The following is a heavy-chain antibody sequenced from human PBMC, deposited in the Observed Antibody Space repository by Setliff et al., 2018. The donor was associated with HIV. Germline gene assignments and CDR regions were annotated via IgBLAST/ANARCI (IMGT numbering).Heavy chain of an antibody. CDR1: GYALTTYD. Sequence: ASVKVSCKASGYALTTYDINWVRQATGQGLEWMGWMNPKTGNTVYEQKFQGRVTMSRDTSISTAYMELSSLKSDDTAVYYCARFMAADYYDTSGYFHHWGQGTLVTVSS. J-gene: IGHJ1*01. D-gene: IGHD3-22*01. CDR3: ARFMAADYYDTSGYFHH. CDR2: MNPKTGNT. V-gene: IGHV1-8*01.